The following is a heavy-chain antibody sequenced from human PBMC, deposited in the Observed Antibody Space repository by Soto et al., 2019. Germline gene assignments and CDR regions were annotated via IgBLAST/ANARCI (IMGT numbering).Heavy chain of an antibody. J-gene: IGHJ6*02. CDR3: GRGIYSSLSSYFYYGMDV. V-gene: IGHV1-8*01. CDR1: GYTFTSYD. Sequence: QVQLVQSGAEVKKPGASVKVSCKASGYTFTSYDINWVRQATGQGLEWMGWMNPNSGNTGYAQKFQGRVTMTKNTSISTAYMELSSLRSEDTAVHYCGRGIYSSLSSYFYYGMDVWGQGTTVTVSS. CDR2: MNPNSGNT. D-gene: IGHD6-13*01.